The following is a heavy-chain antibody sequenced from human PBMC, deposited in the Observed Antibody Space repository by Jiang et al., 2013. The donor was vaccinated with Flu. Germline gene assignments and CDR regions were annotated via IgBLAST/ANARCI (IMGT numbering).Heavy chain of an antibody. Sequence: SGAEVKKPGASVKVSCKASGYTFTSYGISWVRQAPGQGLEWMGWISAYNGNTNYAQKLQGRVTMTTDTSTSTAYMELRSLRSDDTAVYYCARDSLRFLIAVAGSTSDYWGQGTLVTVSS. D-gene: IGHD6-19*01. CDR2: ISAYNGNT. V-gene: IGHV1-18*01. CDR3: ARDSLRFLIAVAGSTSDY. CDR1: GYTFTSYG. J-gene: IGHJ4*02.